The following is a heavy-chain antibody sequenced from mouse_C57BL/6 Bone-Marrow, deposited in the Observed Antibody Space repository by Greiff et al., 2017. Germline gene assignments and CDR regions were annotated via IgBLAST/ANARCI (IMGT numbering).Heavy chain of an antibody. D-gene: IGHD1-1*01. CDR2: ISSGGSYT. CDR3: ARPFITTVVDPWFAY. V-gene: IGHV5-6*01. Sequence: EVKLVESGGDLVEPGGSLKLSCAASGFTFSSYGMSWVRQTPDKRLEWVATISSGGSYTYYPDSVKGRFTISRDNAKNTLYLQMSSLKSEDTAMYYCARPFITTVVDPWFAYWGQGTLVTVSA. CDR1: GFTFSSYG. J-gene: IGHJ3*01.